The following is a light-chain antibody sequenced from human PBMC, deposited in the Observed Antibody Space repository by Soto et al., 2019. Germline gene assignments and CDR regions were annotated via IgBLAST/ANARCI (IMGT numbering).Light chain of an antibody. CDR3: QQYNNWPPKT. V-gene: IGKV3-15*01. CDR2: GAS. CDR1: QSVSSN. Sequence: EIVMTQSPATLSVSPGERATLSCRASQSVSSNLAWYQQKPGQAPRLLIYGASTRATGIPARFSGSGSGTEITLTISSLQSEDFAVYYCQQYNNWPPKTFGQGTKV. J-gene: IGKJ1*01.